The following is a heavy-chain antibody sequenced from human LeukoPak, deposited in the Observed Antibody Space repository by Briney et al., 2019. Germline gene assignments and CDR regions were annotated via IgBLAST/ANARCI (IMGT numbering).Heavy chain of an antibody. CDR3: ARVFTMIVSTGFDP. CDR2: MNPNSGNT. CDR1: GYTFTSYD. J-gene: IGHJ5*02. Sequence: GASVTVSCKASGYTFTSYDINWVRQATGQGLEWMGWMNPNSGNTGYAQKFQGRVTMTRNTSISTAYMELSSLRSEDTAVYYCARVFTMIVSTGFDPWGQGTLVTVSS. V-gene: IGHV1-8*01. D-gene: IGHD3-22*01.